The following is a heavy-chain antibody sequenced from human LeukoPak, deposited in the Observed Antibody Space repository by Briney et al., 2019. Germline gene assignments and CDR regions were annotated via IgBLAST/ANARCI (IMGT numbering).Heavy chain of an antibody. CDR2: IKQDGSEK. J-gene: IGHJ4*02. CDR1: GFTFSSYW. Sequence: GGSLRLSCAASGFTFSSYWMSWVRQAPGKGLEWVANIKQDGSEKYYVDSVKGRFTISRDNAKNSLYLQMNSPRAEDTAVYYCARDAIDSGSYYFDYWGQGTLVTVSS. D-gene: IGHD1-26*01. V-gene: IGHV3-7*01. CDR3: ARDAIDSGSYYFDY.